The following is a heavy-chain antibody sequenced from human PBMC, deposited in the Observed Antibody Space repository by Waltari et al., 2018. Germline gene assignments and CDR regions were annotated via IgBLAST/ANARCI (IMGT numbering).Heavy chain of an antibody. CDR2: LSFDGRNE. D-gene: IGHD3-16*01. Sequence: QVHLVESGGGVVQPGTSLRLSCAASGFAFGYYGLHWVRQAPGKGLEWVAVLSFDGRNEYYADSVEGRFTISRDNSKNTLYLQMNSLRPEDTALYYCAGGMYYESSGHTLVYWGQGTLVAVSS. J-gene: IGHJ4*02. V-gene: IGHV3-30*03. CDR3: AGGMYYESSGHTLVY. CDR1: GFAFGYYG.